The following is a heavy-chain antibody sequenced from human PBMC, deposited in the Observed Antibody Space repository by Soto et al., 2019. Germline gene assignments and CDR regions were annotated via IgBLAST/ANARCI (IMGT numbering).Heavy chain of an antibody. V-gene: IGHV1-46*03. CDR3: ARQIVVGVAATPLPTNDAFXI. Sequence: GASVKVSCKASGYTFTSYYMHWVRQAPGQGLEWMGIINPSGGSTSYAQKFQGRVTMTRDTSTSTVYMELSSLRSEDTAVYYCARQIVVGVAATPLPTNDAFXIWGQGTMVTVSS. D-gene: IGHD2-15*01. CDR2: INPSGGST. J-gene: IGHJ3*02. CDR1: GYTFTSYY.